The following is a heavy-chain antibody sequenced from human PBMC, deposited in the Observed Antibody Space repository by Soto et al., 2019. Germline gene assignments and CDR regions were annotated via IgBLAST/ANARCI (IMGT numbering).Heavy chain of an antibody. CDR1: GVTCGGYS. CDR3: ARESRFLEWLSLNWFDP. Sequence: PGGSLRLSCAASGVTCGGYSMNWVRQAPGKGLEWVSYISSSSSTIYYADSVKGRFTISRDNAKNSLYLQMNSLRDEDTAVYYCARESRFLEWLSLNWFDPWGQGTLVTVS. CDR2: ISSSSSTI. J-gene: IGHJ5*02. V-gene: IGHV3-48*02. D-gene: IGHD3-3*01.